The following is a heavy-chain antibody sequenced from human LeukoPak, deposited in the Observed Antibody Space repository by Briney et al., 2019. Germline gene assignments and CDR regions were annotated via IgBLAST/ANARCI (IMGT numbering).Heavy chain of an antibody. V-gene: IGHV1-2*02. CDR3: ARAEVVLMVYAIGEAFDI. D-gene: IGHD2-8*01. CDR2: INPNSGGT. J-gene: IGHJ3*02. CDR1: GYTFTGYY. Sequence: ASVKVPCKASGYTFTGYYMHWVRQAPGQGLEWMGWINPNSGGTNYAQKFQGRVTMTRDTSISTAYMELSRLRSDDTAVYYCARAEVVLMVYAIGEAFDIWGQGTMVTVSS.